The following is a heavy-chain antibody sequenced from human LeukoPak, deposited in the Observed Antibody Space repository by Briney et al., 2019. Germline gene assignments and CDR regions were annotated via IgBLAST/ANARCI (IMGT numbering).Heavy chain of an antibody. CDR1: GHSINTDYY. Sequence: PSETLSLTCTVSGHSINTDYYWAWIRQPPGKGLEWIASVYHNGPTYYNPSLKGRITISVDTSKNQFFLTMRSMTAADTALYYCAREGTHTSTWYHWFDPWGQGTQVTVSS. J-gene: IGHJ5*02. CDR2: VYHNGPT. CDR3: AREGTHTSTWYHWFDP. D-gene: IGHD6-13*01. V-gene: IGHV4-38-2*02.